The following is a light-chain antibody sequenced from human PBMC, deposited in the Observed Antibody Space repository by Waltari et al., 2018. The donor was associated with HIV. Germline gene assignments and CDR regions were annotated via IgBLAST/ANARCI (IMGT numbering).Light chain of an antibody. CDR1: SSNIGNNP. J-gene: IGLJ2*01. CDR3: ASWEDSLHGPV. CDR2: SNN. Sequence: QSVLTQPPSASGTPGPRVTISCSGSSSNIGNNPVAWYQQLPGTAPKLLIYSNNQRPSGVPDRIAGSKSGTSASLAIGGLQSDDEADYYCASWEDSLHGPVFGGGTKLTVL. V-gene: IGLV1-44*01.